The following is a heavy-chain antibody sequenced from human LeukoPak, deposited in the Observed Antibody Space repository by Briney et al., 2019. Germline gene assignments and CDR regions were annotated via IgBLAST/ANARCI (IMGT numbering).Heavy chain of an antibody. CDR1: GFTFSSYA. Sequence: GGSLRLSCAASGFTFSSYAMSWVRQAPGQGLEWVSAISGSGGSTYYADSVKGRFTISRDNSKNTLYLQMNSLRAEDTAVYYCAKSGRYYDFWSGYYVDYWGQGTLVTVSS. CDR3: AKSGRYYDFWSGYYVDY. J-gene: IGHJ4*02. D-gene: IGHD3-3*01. V-gene: IGHV3-23*01. CDR2: ISGSGGST.